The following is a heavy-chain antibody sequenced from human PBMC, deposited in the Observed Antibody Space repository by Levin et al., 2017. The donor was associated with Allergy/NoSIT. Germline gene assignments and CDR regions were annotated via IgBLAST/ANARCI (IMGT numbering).Heavy chain of an antibody. Sequence: PGGSLRLCCAAAGFTFSSYAMSWVRQAPGKGLEWVSDISASGLNTYYADSVKGRFTISRDNSKNTLFLQMNTLRAEDTATYYCAKGQAYCGGDCYPLLDYGMDGWGQGTTVTVSS. V-gene: IGHV3-23*01. CDR1: GFTFSSYA. CDR3: AKGQAYCGGDCYPLLDYGMDG. D-gene: IGHD2-21*02. J-gene: IGHJ6*02. CDR2: ISASGLNT.